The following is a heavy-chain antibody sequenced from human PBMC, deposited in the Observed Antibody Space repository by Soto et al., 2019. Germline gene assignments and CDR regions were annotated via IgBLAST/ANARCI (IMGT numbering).Heavy chain of an antibody. J-gene: IGHJ6*04. Sequence: ASVKVSCKASGYTFTSYGISWVRQAPGQRLEWMGWISAYNGNTNYAQKLQGRVTMTTDTSTSTAYMELRSLRSDDTAVFYCARVGYCCNDYYFYNGMDVWGKGTTVTGSS. CDR1: GYTFTSYG. D-gene: IGHD2-15*01. CDR2: ISAYNGNT. V-gene: IGHV1-18*01. CDR3: ARVGYCCNDYYFYNGMDV.